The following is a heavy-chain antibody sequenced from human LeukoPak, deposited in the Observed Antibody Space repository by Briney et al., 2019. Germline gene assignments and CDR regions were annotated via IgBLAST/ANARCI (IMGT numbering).Heavy chain of an antibody. Sequence: GGSLRLSCEASGFTFRNYAMSWVRQAPGKGLEWVAFIRYDGSNKYYADSVKGRFTISRDNSRNTLYLQMNSLRPEDRAVYYCAKLVNRQVVWDYWGQGTLVTVSS. CDR2: IRYDGSNK. CDR1: GFTFRNYA. J-gene: IGHJ4*02. CDR3: AKLVNRQVVWDY. V-gene: IGHV3-30*02. D-gene: IGHD3-22*01.